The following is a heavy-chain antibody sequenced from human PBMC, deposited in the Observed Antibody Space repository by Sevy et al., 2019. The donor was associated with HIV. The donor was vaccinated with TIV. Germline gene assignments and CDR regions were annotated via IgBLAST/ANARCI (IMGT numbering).Heavy chain of an antibody. J-gene: IGHJ4*02. V-gene: IGHV4-59*13. D-gene: IGHD3-10*01. CDR3: ARGKVLFDH. CDR2: IYYNGTT. Sequence: SETLSLTCTVSGGSFNDVYWSWIQQSPGRGLEWIGYIYYNGTTNSNPSLRRRVTISAQTSKSQISLRLNSVTAADTAVYYSARGKVLFDHWGQGIVVTVSS. CDR1: GGSFNDVY.